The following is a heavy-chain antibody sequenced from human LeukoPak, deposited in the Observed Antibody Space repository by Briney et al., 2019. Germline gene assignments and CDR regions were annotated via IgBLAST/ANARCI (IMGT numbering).Heavy chain of an antibody. CDR2: ISSSSSTI. J-gene: IGHJ5*02. CDR1: GFTFSSYS. Sequence: GGSLRLSCAASGFTFSSYSMNWVRQAPGKGLEWVSYISSSSSTIYYADSVKGRFTISRDNAKNSLYLQMNSLRAEDTAVYYCARKKSCTSTSCYQGWFDPWGQGTLVTVSS. V-gene: IGHV3-48*01. CDR3: ARKKSCTSTSCYQGWFDP. D-gene: IGHD2-2*01.